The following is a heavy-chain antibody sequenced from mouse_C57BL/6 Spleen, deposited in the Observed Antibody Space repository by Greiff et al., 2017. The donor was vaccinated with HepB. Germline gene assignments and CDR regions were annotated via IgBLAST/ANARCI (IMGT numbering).Heavy chain of an antibody. CDR2: IHPNSGST. D-gene: IGHD3-2*02. V-gene: IGHV1-64*01. J-gene: IGHJ2*01. CDR3: AREDSSGYFDY. Sequence: VQLQQSGAELVKPGASVKLSCKASGYTFTSYWMHWVKQRPGQGLEWIGMIHPNSGSTNYNEKFKSKATLTVDKSSSTAYMQLSSLTSEDSAVYYCAREDSSGYFDYWGQGTTLTVSS. CDR1: GYTFTSYW.